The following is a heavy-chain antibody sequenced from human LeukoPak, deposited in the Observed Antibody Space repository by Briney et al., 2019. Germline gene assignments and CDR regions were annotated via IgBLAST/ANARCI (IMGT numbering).Heavy chain of an antibody. D-gene: IGHD3-22*01. CDR2: IGSSGSPT. J-gene: IGHJ6*02. V-gene: IGHV3-48*02. Sequence: GGSLRLSCAASGFAFSSYNMNWVRQAPGKGLEWISYIGSSGSPTHYADSVGGRFTISRDNAKNPLYLQMNSLRDEDTAVYFCARRPYSDTSGRLSDVWGQGTTVTVSS. CDR3: ARRPYSDTSGRLSDV. CDR1: GFAFSSYN.